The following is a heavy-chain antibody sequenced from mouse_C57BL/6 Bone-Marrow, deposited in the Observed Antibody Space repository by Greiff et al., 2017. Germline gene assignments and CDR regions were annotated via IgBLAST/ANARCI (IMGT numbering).Heavy chain of an antibody. V-gene: IGHV14-4*01. CDR1: GFNIKDDY. CDR2: IDPENGDT. Sequence: EVKLVESGAELVRPGASVKLSCTASGFNIKDDYMHWVKQRPEQGLEWIGWIDPENGDTEYASKFQGKATITADTSSNTAYLQLSSLTSEDTAVYYCTEGYYWFAYWGQGTLVTVSA. J-gene: IGHJ3*01. CDR3: TEGYYWFAY. D-gene: IGHD2-3*01.